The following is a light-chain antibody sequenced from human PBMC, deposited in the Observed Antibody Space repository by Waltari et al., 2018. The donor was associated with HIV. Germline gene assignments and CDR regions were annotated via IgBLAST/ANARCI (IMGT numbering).Light chain of an antibody. V-gene: IGLV1-44*01. CDR1: SSNIGSNT. Sequence: QSVLTQPPSASGTPGKRVTISCSGSSSNIGSNTVNWYQQLPGTATNLLIYTNNQRPSGVPDRFSGSNSGTSASLAISGLQSEDEADYYCAAWDDSLNGYVFGTGTKVTVL. CDR2: TNN. J-gene: IGLJ1*01. CDR3: AAWDDSLNGYV.